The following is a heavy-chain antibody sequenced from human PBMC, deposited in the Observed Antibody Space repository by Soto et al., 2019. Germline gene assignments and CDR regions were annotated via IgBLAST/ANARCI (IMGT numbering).Heavy chain of an antibody. J-gene: IGHJ4*02. Sequence: GESLKISCKGSGYSFTSYWIGWVRQMPGKGLEWMGIIYPGDSDTRYSPSFQGQVTISADKSISTAYLQSSSLKASDTAMYYCAAGGYCSGGSCYELYYFDYWGQGTLVTVSS. CDR3: AAGGYCSGGSCYELYYFDY. CDR1: GYSFTSYW. V-gene: IGHV5-51*01. D-gene: IGHD2-15*01. CDR2: IYPGDSDT.